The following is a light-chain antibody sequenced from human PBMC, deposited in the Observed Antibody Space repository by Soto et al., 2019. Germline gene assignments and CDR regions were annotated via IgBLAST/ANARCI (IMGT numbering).Light chain of an antibody. CDR2: GNS. CDR1: ISNIGAGYD. V-gene: IGLV1-40*01. Sequence: QSVLTQPPSVSGAPGQRVTISCTGSISNIGAGYDVNWYQQLPGAAPKFLIYGNSNRPSGVPDRFSGSKSGTSASLAITGLQAEDEADYYCQSYDSRLSGYVFGTGTKVTVL. CDR3: QSYDSRLSGYV. J-gene: IGLJ1*01.